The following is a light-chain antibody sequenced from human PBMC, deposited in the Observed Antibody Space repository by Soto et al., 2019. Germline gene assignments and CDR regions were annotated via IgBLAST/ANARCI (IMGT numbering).Light chain of an antibody. Sequence: EIVLTQSPGTLSLSPGDRATLSCRASESVRSSYLAWYQQKPGQAPRLLIYGASTRATGIPDRFTGSGSGTDFTLTISSLEPEDFAVYYCQQRSNWLTFGGGTKVDI. CDR3: QQRSNWLT. CDR1: ESVRSSY. CDR2: GAS. V-gene: IGKV3D-20*02. J-gene: IGKJ4*01.